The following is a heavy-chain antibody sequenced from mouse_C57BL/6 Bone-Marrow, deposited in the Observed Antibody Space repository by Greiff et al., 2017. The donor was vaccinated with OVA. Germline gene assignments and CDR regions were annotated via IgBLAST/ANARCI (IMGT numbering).Heavy chain of an antibody. D-gene: IGHD2-3*01. V-gene: IGHV14-2*01. Sequence: EVQLQQSGAELVKPGASVKLSCTASGFTIKDYYMHWVKQRTEQGLEWIGRIDPEDGETKYASKFQGKATITADTSSNTAYLQLSSLTSEDTAVYYCARGGYYPWFAYWGQGTLVTVSA. CDR2: IDPEDGET. J-gene: IGHJ3*01. CDR1: GFTIKDYY. CDR3: ARGGYYPWFAY.